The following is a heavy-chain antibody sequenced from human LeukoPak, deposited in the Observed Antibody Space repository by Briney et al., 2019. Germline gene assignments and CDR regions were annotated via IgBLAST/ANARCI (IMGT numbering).Heavy chain of an antibody. CDR3: ARDRYGGLYFDY. CDR1: GGSISSSSYY. J-gene: IGHJ4*02. V-gene: IGHV4-39*07. Sequence: SETLSLTCTVSGGSISSSSYYWGWIRQPPGKGLEWIGSIYYSGSTYYNPSLKSRVTISVDTSKNQFSLKLSSVTAADTAVYYCARDRYGGLYFDYWGQGTLVTVSS. D-gene: IGHD4-23*01. CDR2: IYYSGST.